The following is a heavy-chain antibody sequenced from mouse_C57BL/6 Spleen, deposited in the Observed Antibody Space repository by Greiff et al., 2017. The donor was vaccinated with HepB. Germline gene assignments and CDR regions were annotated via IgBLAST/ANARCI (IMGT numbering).Heavy chain of an antibody. CDR2: IYPGDGDT. J-gene: IGHJ1*03. Sequence: VQLQQSGPELVKPGASVKISCKASGYAFSSSWMNWVKQRPGKGLEWIGRIYPGDGDTNYNGKFKGKATLTADKSSSTAYMQLSSLTSEDSAVYFCARWEYYGSSYGVLDVWGTGTTVTVSS. V-gene: IGHV1-82*01. D-gene: IGHD1-1*01. CDR3: ARWEYYGSSYGVLDV. CDR1: GYAFSSSW.